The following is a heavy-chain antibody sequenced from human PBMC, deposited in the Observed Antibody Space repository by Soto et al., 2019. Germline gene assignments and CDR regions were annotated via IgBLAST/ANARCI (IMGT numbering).Heavy chain of an antibody. J-gene: IGHJ5*02. Sequence: QLQLQESGPGLVKPSETLSLTCTVSGGSISSRGYYWGWIRQPPGKGLEWIGTIYYSGSTYYNPSLXRXVAXSVDTSKTQFSLKLSSVTAADTAVYYCATSNWFDPWGQGTLVTVSS. CDR2: IYYSGST. V-gene: IGHV4-39*01. CDR1: GGSISSRGYY. CDR3: ATSNWFDP.